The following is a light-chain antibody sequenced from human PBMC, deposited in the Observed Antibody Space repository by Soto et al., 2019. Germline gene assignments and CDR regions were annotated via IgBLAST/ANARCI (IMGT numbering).Light chain of an antibody. J-gene: IGKJ1*01. CDR2: GAS. V-gene: IGKV3-15*01. CDR3: QQYNNWPGA. CDR1: ESVSSN. Sequence: EIVMTQSPATLSVSPGERATLSCGASESVSSNLAWYQQKPGQTPRLLIYGASTRATGVPARFSGSGSGTEFTLTISSLQSEDSAVYYCQQYNNWPGAFGQGTQVEIK.